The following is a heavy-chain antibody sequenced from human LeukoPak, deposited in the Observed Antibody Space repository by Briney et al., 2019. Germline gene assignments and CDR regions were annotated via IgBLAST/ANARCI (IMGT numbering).Heavy chain of an antibody. V-gene: IGHV3-74*01. CDR1: GFTFSSYA. CDR3: ASTDDFWDDYFPTWFDP. CDR2: INTDESTT. Sequence: GGSLRLSCAASGFTFSSYAMNWVRQAPGKGLEWFSRINTDESTTSYADSVKGRFSISRDNGKNVLYLQMNYLRPEDTGTYFCASTDDFWDDYFPTWFDPWGQGTLVTVSS. J-gene: IGHJ5*02. D-gene: IGHD3-3*01.